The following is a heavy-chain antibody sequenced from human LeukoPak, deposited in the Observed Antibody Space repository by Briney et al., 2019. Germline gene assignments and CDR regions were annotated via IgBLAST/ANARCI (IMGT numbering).Heavy chain of an antibody. CDR1: GYSFTSYW. J-gene: IGHJ6*04. Sequence: GESLRISCKGSGYSFTSYWISWARQMPGKGLEWMGRIDPSDSYTNYSPSFQGHVTISADKSISTAYLQWSSLKASDTAMYYCASIGSGSYYKGPDYYGMDVWGKGTTVTVSS. CDR3: ASIGSGSYYKGPDYYGMDV. V-gene: IGHV5-10-1*01. CDR2: IDPSDSYT. D-gene: IGHD3-10*01.